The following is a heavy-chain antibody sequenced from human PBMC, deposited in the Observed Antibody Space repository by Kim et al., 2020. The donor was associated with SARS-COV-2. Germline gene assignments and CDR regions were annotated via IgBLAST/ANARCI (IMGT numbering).Heavy chain of an antibody. CDR2: ITSTAGTI. CDR1: GFSFSDYH. CDR3: ARVQSGSPDAFDN. V-gene: IGHV3-11*01. J-gene: IGHJ3*02. Sequence: GGSLRLSCVASGFSFSDYHMSWIRQAPRKGLEWVSYITSTAGTIYYADSVKGRFTVSRDNAKNSLYLQMNSLRAEDTAVYYCARVQSGSPDAFDNWGQGTVVTVSP. D-gene: IGHD1-26*01.